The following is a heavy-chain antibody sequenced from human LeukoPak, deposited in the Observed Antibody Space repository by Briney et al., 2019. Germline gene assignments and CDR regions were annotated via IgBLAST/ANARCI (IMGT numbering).Heavy chain of an antibody. CDR1: GGSISSYY. D-gene: IGHD4-23*01. Sequence: SETLSLTCTVSGGSISSYYWSWIRQPPGKGLEWIGYIYYSGSTNYNPSLKSRVTISVDTSKNQFSLKLSSVTAADTAVYYCARVGSRWLADLDYWGQGTLVTVSS. CDR3: ARVGSRWLADLDY. V-gene: IGHV4-59*01. J-gene: IGHJ4*02. CDR2: IYYSGST.